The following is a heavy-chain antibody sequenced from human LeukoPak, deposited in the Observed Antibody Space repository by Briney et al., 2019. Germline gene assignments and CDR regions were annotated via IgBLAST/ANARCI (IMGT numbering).Heavy chain of an antibody. D-gene: IGHD6-19*01. CDR2: IYPGDSDT. CDR3: ARLNEGSPGWPTYFDY. V-gene: IGHV5-51*01. J-gene: IGHJ4*02. Sequence: GESLKISCKGSGYSFTSYWIGWVRQMPGKGLEWMGIIYPGDSDTRYSPSFQGQVTISADKSISTAYLQWSSLKASDTAMYYCARLNEGSPGWPTYFDYWGQGTLVTVSS. CDR1: GYSFTSYW.